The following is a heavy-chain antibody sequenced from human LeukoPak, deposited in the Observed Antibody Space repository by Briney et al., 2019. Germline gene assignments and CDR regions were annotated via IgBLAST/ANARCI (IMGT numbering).Heavy chain of an antibody. J-gene: IGHJ4*02. Sequence: PGGSLRLSCAASGFTFSSYSMNWVRQAPGKGLEWVSSISSSSSYIYYADSVKGRFTISRDNAKNTLYLQMNSLRAEDTAVYYCAKISSDSSGYYDYWGQGTLVTVSS. CDR1: GFTFSSYS. CDR3: AKISSDSSGYYDY. CDR2: ISSSSSYI. V-gene: IGHV3-21*01. D-gene: IGHD3-22*01.